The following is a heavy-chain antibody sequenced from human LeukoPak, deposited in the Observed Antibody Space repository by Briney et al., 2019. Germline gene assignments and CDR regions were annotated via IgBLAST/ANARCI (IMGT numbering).Heavy chain of an antibody. CDR3: AKVSGADAFDI. D-gene: IGHD3-10*01. J-gene: IGHJ3*02. V-gene: IGHV3-9*01. CDR2: ISWNSGSI. Sequence: PGGSLRLSCAASGFTFDDYAMHWVRQAPGKGLEWVSGISWNSGSIGYADSVKGRFTISRDNAKNSLYLQMNSLRAEDTALYYCAKVSGADAFDIWGQGTMVTVSS. CDR1: GFTFDDYA.